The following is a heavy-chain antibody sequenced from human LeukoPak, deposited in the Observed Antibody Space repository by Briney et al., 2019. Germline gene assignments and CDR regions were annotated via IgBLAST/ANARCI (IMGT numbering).Heavy chain of an antibody. CDR1: GFTFSDYY. Sequence: PGGSLRLSCTASGFTFSDYYMSWIRQAPGKGLEWVSYISSRSGSTIYYGDSVKGRFTISRDNAKNSVYLQMNNLRAEDTAVYYCARIETAEDPAGPAGYWGQGTLVTVSS. V-gene: IGHV3-11*01. CDR2: ISSRSGSTI. CDR3: ARIETAEDPAGPAGY. D-gene: IGHD5-24*01. J-gene: IGHJ4*02.